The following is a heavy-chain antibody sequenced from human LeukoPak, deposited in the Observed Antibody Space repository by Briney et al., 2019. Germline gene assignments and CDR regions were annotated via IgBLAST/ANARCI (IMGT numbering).Heavy chain of an antibody. V-gene: IGHV1-18*01. J-gene: IGHJ4*02. CDR2: ISTYNGNA. CDR3: AKIAYGANFFDF. CDR1: GYTFTNYE. Sequence: ASVKDSCKASGYTFTNYEINWVRQAPGQGLEWMGWISTYNGNANYAQKLQGRVTMTTDTSTSTVYMELRSLRSDDTAVYYCAKIAYGANFFDFWGQGTLVTVSS. D-gene: IGHD4/OR15-4a*01.